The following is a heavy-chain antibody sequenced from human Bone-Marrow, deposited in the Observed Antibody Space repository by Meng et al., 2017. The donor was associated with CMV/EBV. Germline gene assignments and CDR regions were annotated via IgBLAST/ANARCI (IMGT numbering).Heavy chain of an antibody. CDR3: AHSQFQLWPLDY. CDR1: GFSLSTDGVG. CDR2: IYWNDDK. J-gene: IGHJ4*02. D-gene: IGHD5-18*01. V-gene: IGHV2-5*01. Sequence: CTFSGFSLSTDGVGGGWIRQPPGKALEWLALIYWNDDKRYSPSLKSRLTITKDTSKNQVVLTMTNMDPVDTATYYCAHSQFQLWPLDYWGQGTLVTVSS.